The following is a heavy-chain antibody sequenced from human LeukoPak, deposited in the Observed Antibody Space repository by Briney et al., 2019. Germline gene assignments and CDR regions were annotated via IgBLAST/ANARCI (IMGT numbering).Heavy chain of an antibody. Sequence: GSLRLSCTASGFTFSDYYMSWIRQAPGKGLEWIGEINHSGSTNYNPSLKSRVTISVDTSKNQFSLKLSSVTAADTAVYYCARGRIQDYWGQGTLVTISS. V-gene: IGHV4-34*01. J-gene: IGHJ4*02. CDR3: ARGRIQDY. CDR1: GFTFSDYY. D-gene: IGHD5-18*01. CDR2: INHSGST.